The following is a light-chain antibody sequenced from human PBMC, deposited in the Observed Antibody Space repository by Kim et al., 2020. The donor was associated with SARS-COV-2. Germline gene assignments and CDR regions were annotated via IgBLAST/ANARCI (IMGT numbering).Light chain of an antibody. V-gene: IGLV3-19*01. CDR3: NSRDSSGNHWV. CDR1: SLRSYY. J-gene: IGLJ3*02. Sequence: ALGQTVRIPCQGGSLRSYYASWYQQKPGQAPVLVIYGKNNRPSGIPDRFSGSSSGNTASLTITGAQAEDEADYYCNSRDSSGNHWVFGGGTQLTVL. CDR2: GKN.